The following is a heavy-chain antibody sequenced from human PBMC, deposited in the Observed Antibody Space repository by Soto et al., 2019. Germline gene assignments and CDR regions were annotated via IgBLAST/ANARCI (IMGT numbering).Heavy chain of an antibody. Sequence: PGGSLRLSCAASGFTFDDYTMHWVRQAPGKGLEWVSLISWDGGSTYYADSVKGRFTISRDNSKNSLYLQMNSLRTEDTALYYCVKDMRRYYYYGMDVWGPGPTVTVSS. J-gene: IGHJ6*02. CDR2: ISWDGGST. CDR1: GFTFDDYT. CDR3: VKDMRRYYYYGMDV. V-gene: IGHV3-43*01.